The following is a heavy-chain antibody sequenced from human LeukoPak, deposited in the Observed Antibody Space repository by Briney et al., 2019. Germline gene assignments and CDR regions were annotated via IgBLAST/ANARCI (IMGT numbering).Heavy chain of an antibody. Sequence: AETPSLTCAVYGVSFSGYYWSWIRQPPGKGLEWIGEINHNASTNYNPSLKSRVTISVDTSKNQFSLKLSSVIAADTAVYYCGIAAAGKGTYWFDPWGQGTLVTVSS. J-gene: IGHJ5*02. CDR1: GVSFSGYY. CDR3: GIAAAGKGTYWFDP. D-gene: IGHD6-13*01. CDR2: INHNAST. V-gene: IGHV4-34*01.